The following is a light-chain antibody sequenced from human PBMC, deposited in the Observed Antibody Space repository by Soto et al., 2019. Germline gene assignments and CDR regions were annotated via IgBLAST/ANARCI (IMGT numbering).Light chain of an antibody. CDR2: GAS. CDR1: QSVSSSY. J-gene: IGKJ1*01. CDR3: QQYGSSPTWT. Sequence: EIVLTQSPGTLSLSPGERATLSCRASQSVSSSYLAWYQQKPGQAPRLLIYGASSRATGIPDRFSGSGSGTDFTLTISRLEPEDCAVYDCQQYGSSPTWTCGQGTNVEIK. V-gene: IGKV3-20*01.